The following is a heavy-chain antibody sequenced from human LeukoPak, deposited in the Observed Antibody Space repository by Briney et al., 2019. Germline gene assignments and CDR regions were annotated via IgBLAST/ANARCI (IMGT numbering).Heavy chain of an antibody. CDR2: IHNSGST. Sequence: PSETLSLTCTVAYDSISSYYWSWIRQPPGKGLEWIGYIHNSGSTMYNPSLKSRLAMSLDTSKNQFSLNLSSVTAADTAVYYCARLGILRYFDWLFLTPDAFDIWGQGTMVTVSS. V-gene: IGHV4-59*08. D-gene: IGHD3-9*01. J-gene: IGHJ3*02. CDR3: ARLGILRYFDWLFLTPDAFDI. CDR1: YDSISSYY.